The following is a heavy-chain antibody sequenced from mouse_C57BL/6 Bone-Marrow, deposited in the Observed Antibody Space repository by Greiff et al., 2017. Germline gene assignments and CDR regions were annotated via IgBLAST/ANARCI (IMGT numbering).Heavy chain of an antibody. V-gene: IGHV5-12*01. CDR3: ERRGGSSYAMDY. J-gene: IGHJ2*01. CDR2: ISTGGGST. D-gene: IGHD1-1*01. Sequence: EVQVVESGGGLVQPGGSLKLSCAASGFTFSDYYMHWVRQTPEQRLEWVGYISTGGGSTYYPETVKGRFTISRDNAKNTLYLQMSRLKSEDTAMYYRERRGGSSYAMDYWGQGTTLTVSS. CDR1: GFTFSDYY.